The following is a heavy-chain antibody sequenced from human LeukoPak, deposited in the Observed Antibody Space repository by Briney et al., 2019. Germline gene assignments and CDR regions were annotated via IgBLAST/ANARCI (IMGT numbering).Heavy chain of an antibody. D-gene: IGHD5-12*01. CDR3: ARLLRLRAIDY. CDR1: GFTFSSYS. V-gene: IGHV3-21*01. J-gene: IGHJ4*02. Sequence: GGSLRLSCAASGFTFSSYSMNWVRQAPGKGLEWVSYISSSSTYIYYADSVKGRFTISRDNAKNSLYLQMNSLRAEDTAVYYCARLLRLRAIDYWGQGTLVTVSS. CDR2: ISSSSTYI.